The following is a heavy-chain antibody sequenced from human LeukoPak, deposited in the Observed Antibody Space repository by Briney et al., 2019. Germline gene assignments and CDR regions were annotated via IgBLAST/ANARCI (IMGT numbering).Heavy chain of an antibody. CDR1: GGTFSSYA. Sequence: SVKVSCKASGGTFSSYAISWVRQAPGQGLEWMGGIIPIFGTANYAQKFQGRVTITADESTSTAYMELSSLRSEDTAVYYCARDAGSSGYLHDYWGRGTLVTVSS. D-gene: IGHD3-22*01. CDR2: IIPIFGTA. J-gene: IGHJ4*02. V-gene: IGHV1-69*13. CDR3: ARDAGSSGYLHDY.